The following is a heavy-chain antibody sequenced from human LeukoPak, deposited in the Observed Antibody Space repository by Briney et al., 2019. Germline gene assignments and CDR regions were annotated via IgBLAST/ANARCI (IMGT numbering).Heavy chain of an antibody. Sequence: SETLSLTCAVSAGSISSSGHHWGWIRQSPGKGLEWIGSVYYGRTTYYNPSLNSRVTSRNQFSLQLNSVTAADTAVYYCVRHDGRGGATMGALDSWGQGSLVTVSS. J-gene: IGHJ4*02. D-gene: IGHD5-12*01. CDR2: VYYGRTT. CDR3: VRHDGRGGATMGALDS. CDR1: AGSISSSGHH. V-gene: IGHV4-39*01.